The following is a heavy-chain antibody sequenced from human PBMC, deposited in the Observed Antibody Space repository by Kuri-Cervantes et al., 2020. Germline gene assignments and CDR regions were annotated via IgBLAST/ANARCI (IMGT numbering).Heavy chain of an antibody. J-gene: IGHJ4*02. CDR2: IYWDDDK. D-gene: IGHD3-9*01. V-gene: IGHV2-5*05. CDR1: GSSLSNARMG. Sequence: SGPTLVKPTETLTLTCTVSGSSLSNARMGVSWIRQPPGKALEWLALIYWDDDKRYGPSLKSRLTITKDTSKNQVVLTMTNMDPVDTATYYCAHYLHDGILTGYYYFDYWGQGTLVTVSS. CDR3: AHYLHDGILTGYYYFDY.